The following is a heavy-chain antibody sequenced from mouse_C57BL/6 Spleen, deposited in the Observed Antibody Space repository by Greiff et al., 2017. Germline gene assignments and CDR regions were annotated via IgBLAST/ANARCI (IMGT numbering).Heavy chain of an antibody. V-gene: IGHV1-5*01. CDR3: TREGGGGQYAMDY. CDR1: GYTFTSYW. Sequence: EVKLQQSGTVLARPGASVKMSCKTSGYTFTSYWMHWVKQRPGQGLEWIGAINPGNSDTSYNQKFKGKAKLTAVTSASTAYMELSSLTNEDSAVYYCTREGGGGQYAMDYWGQGASVTVSS. CDR2: INPGNSDT. J-gene: IGHJ4*01. D-gene: IGHD1-1*02.